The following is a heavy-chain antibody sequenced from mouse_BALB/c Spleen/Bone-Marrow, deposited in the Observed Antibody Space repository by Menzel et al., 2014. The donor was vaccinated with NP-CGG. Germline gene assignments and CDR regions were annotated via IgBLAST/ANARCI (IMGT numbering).Heavy chain of an antibody. CDR1: GFTFSSYT. V-gene: IGHV5-12-2*01. Sequence: ESGGGLVQPGGSLKLSCAASGFTFSSYTMSWVRQTPEKRLEWVAYISNGGGSTYYPDTVKGRFTISRDNAKNTLYLQMRSLKSEDTAMYYCARRVWSRGGDYWGQGTSVTVSS. D-gene: IGHD2-10*02. J-gene: IGHJ4*01. CDR2: ISNGGGST. CDR3: ARRVWSRGGDY.